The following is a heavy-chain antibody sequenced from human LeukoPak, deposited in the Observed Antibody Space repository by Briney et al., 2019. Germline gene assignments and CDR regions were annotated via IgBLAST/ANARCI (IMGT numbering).Heavy chain of an antibody. CDR2: IKPDASEK. D-gene: IGHD2-15*01. CDR3: ARVPYCSGGSCYFDYYYGMDV. V-gene: IGHV3-7*01. CDR1: GFTLSSYW. Sequence: GGSLRLSCAASGFTLSSYWMSWVRQAPGKGLEWVAKIKPDASEKYYVDSLKGRLTISRDNAKNSLYLQMNSLRAEDTAVYYCARVPYCSGGSCYFDYYYGMDVWGQGTTVTVSS. J-gene: IGHJ6*02.